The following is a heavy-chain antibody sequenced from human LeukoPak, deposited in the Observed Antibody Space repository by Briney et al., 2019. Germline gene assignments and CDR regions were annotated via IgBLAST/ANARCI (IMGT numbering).Heavy chain of an antibody. J-gene: IGHJ4*02. CDR3: ARVEYYDSSGYTY. CDR2: IKQDGSEK. D-gene: IGHD3-22*01. Sequence: GGSLRLSCAASGFTFSSYWMSWVRQAPGKGLEWVANIKQDGSEKYYVDSVKGRFTISRDNAKNSLYLQMNSLRAEDTAVYYYARVEYYDSSGYTYWGQGTLVTVSS. CDR1: GFTFSSYW. V-gene: IGHV3-7*01.